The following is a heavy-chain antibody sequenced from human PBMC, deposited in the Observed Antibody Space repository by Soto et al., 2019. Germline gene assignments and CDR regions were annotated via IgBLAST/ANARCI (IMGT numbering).Heavy chain of an antibody. J-gene: IGHJ4*02. CDR1: GASFGGYY. Sequence: QVQLQQWGAGLLKPSETLSLNCAVYGASFGGYYWNWIRQPPGKGLEWIGDITHTGGTNYNPSLKGRVTISIAKSKCQFSLNLTSVTAADTAVYYCARVGRAIRGIITYDYWGPGTLVTVSS. CDR3: ARVGRAIRGIITYDY. CDR2: ITHTGGT. V-gene: IGHV4-34*01. D-gene: IGHD3-10*01.